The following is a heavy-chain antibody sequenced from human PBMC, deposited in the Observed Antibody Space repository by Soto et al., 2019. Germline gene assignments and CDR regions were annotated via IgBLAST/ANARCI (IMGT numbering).Heavy chain of an antibody. CDR2: INHSGST. V-gene: IGHV4-34*01. CDR3: ARVGSSSSDYYYYYGMDV. J-gene: IGHJ6*02. D-gene: IGHD6-6*01. Sequence: PWETLSLTCAVYGGSFSGYYWSWIRQPPGKGLEWIGEINHSGSTNYNPSLKSRVTISVDTSKNQFSLQLSSVTAADTAVYYCARVGSSSSDYYYYYGMDVWGQGTTVTVSS. CDR1: GGSFSGYY.